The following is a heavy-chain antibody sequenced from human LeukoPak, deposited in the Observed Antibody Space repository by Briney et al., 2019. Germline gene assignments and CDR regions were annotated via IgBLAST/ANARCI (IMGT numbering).Heavy chain of an antibody. CDR3: ARVHCSSTSCSYYYYYYMDV. J-gene: IGHJ6*03. D-gene: IGHD2-2*01. CDR1: GYSISSGYY. V-gene: IGHV4-38-2*01. Sequence: PSETLSLTCAVSGYSISSGYYWGWIREPPGEGLEWIGSIYHTGSNYYNPSLKSRVTISVDTSKNQFSLKLSSVTAADTAVYYCARVHCSSTSCSYYYYYYMDVWGKGTTVTVSS. CDR2: IYHTGSN.